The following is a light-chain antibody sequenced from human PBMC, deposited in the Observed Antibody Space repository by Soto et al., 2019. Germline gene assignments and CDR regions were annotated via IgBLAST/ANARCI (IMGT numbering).Light chain of an antibody. CDR1: SSDVGSYNL. CDR3: CSYAGTSLV. J-gene: IGLJ2*01. V-gene: IGLV2-23*02. Sequence: QSALTQPASVSGSPGQSITISCTGTSSDVGSYNLVSWYQQHPGKAPKLMIYEVSKRPSGVSNRFSGSKSGNTASLTISGLQAEDGADYYCCSYAGTSLVFGGGTKLTVL. CDR2: EVS.